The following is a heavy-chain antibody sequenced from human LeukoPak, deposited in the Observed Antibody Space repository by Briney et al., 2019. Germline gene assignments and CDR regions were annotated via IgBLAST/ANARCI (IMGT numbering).Heavy chain of an antibody. CDR1: GFTFDDYA. V-gene: IGHV3-9*01. Sequence: PGRSLRLSCAASGFTFDDYAMHWVRQAPGRGLEWVSGISWNSGSIGYADSVKGRFTISRDNAKNSLYLQMNSLRAEDTALYYCAKMRAAAAFDYWGQGTLVTVSS. J-gene: IGHJ4*02. D-gene: IGHD6-13*01. CDR2: ISWNSGSI. CDR3: AKMRAAAAFDY.